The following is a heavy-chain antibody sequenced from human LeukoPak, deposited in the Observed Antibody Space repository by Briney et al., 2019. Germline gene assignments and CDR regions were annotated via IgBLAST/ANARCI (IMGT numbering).Heavy chain of an antibody. Sequence: SGGSLRLSCAASGFTFSSYSMNWVRQAPGKGLEWVSSISSSSSYICYAHSVKGRSPIHRENPNNSLFLQMNSLRGEDTAVYYCARDSPAAPDSWGQGTLVTVSS. CDR3: ARDSPAAPDS. V-gene: IGHV3-21*01. J-gene: IGHJ5*01. CDR2: ISSSSSYI. CDR1: GFTFSSYS.